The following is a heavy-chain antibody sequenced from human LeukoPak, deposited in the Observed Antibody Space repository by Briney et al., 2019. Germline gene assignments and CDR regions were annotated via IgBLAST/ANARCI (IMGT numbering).Heavy chain of an antibody. CDR1: GFTFSSYP. J-gene: IGHJ4*02. V-gene: IGHV3-30-3*01. Sequence: PGGSLRLSCAASGFTFSSYPMHWVRQTPGKGLEWVAVISYDGSNKYYADSLKGRFTISRDNSKNTLYLQMNSLRAEDTAVYYCARGNDDYNDHGWGQGTLVTVSS. CDR2: ISYDGSNK. D-gene: IGHD5-24*01. CDR3: ARGNDDYNDHG.